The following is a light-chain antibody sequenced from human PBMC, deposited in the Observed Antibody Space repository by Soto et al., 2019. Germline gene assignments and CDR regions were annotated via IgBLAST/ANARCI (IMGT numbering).Light chain of an antibody. Sequence: QSALTQPASVSGSPGQSITISCTGTRSDVGGYNFVSWFQQHPGKAPKLIIYDNNKRPSGIPDRFSGSKSGTSATLGITGLQTGDEADYYCGTWDSSLSAVVFGGGTKLTVL. CDR2: DNN. CDR3: GTWDSSLSAVV. J-gene: IGLJ2*01. CDR1: RSDVGGYNF. V-gene: IGLV1-51*01.